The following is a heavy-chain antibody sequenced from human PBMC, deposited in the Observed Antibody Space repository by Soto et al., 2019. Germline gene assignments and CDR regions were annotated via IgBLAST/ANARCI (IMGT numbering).Heavy chain of an antibody. CDR3: ARGPLRYFDWLPDT. Sequence: NPSETLSLTCAVYGGSFSGYYWSWIRQPPGKGLEWIGEINHSGSTNYNPSLKSRVTISVDTSKNQFSLKLSSVTAADTAVYYCARGPLRYFDWLPDTWGQGTLVTVSS. D-gene: IGHD3-9*01. CDR1: GGSFSGYY. J-gene: IGHJ4*02. CDR2: INHSGST. V-gene: IGHV4-34*01.